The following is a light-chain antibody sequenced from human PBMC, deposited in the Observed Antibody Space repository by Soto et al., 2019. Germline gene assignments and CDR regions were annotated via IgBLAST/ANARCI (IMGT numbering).Light chain of an antibody. V-gene: IGKV1-12*01. CDR3: QQANSFPIT. CDR1: QGISSW. Sequence: EIQMTPSPSSVSASVGDRVPIPCRARQGISSWLAWYQKKPGKAPNLLIYAASSLQSGVPSRFSGSESGTDFTLTISSLQPEDCAIYFCQQANSFPITFGQGTRLEIK. J-gene: IGKJ5*01. CDR2: AAS.